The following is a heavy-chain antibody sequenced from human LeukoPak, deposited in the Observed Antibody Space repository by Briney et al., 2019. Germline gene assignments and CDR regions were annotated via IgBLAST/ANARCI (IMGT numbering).Heavy chain of an antibody. D-gene: IGHD6-6*01. CDR2: INHSGST. Sequence: SETLSLTCAVYGGSFSGYYWSWIRQPPGKGLEWIGEINHSGSTNYNPSLKSRATISVDTSKNQFSLKLSSVAAADTAVYYCARKIAARSHFDYWGQGTLVTVSS. J-gene: IGHJ4*02. CDR3: ARKIAARSHFDY. V-gene: IGHV4-34*01. CDR1: GGSFSGYY.